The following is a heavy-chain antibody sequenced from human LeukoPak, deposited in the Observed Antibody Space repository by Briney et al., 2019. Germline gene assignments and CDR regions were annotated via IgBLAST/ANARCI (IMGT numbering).Heavy chain of an antibody. CDR1: GFTLSSYG. CDR2: ISGSGGST. Sequence: PGGSLRLSCAASGFTLSSYGMSWVRQAPGKGLEWVSAISGSGGSTYYADSVKGRFTISRDNSKNTLYLQMNSLRAEDTAVYYCAKDQQNGDYYDSSGYKWGQGTLVTVSS. V-gene: IGHV3-23*01. D-gene: IGHD3-22*01. J-gene: IGHJ4*02. CDR3: AKDQQNGDYYDSSGYK.